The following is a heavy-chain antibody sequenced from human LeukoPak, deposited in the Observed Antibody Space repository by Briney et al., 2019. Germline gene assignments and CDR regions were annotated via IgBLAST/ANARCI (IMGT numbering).Heavy chain of an antibody. D-gene: IGHD2-8*01. CDR2: INHSGST. Sequence: SETLSLTCAVYGGSFSGYYWSWIRQPPGKGLEWIGEINHSGSTNYNPSLKSRVTISVDTSKNQFSLKLSSVTAADTAVYYCARGLGRYCTNGVCYTGYLDLWGRGTLVTVSS. J-gene: IGHJ2*01. V-gene: IGHV4-34*01. CDR3: ARGLGRYCTNGVCYTGYLDL. CDR1: GGSFSGYY.